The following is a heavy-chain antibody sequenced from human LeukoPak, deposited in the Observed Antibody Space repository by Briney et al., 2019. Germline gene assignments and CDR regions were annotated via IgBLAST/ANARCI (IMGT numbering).Heavy chain of an antibody. D-gene: IGHD1-1*01. CDR1: GGSLNNYY. V-gene: IGHV4-4*09. CDR3: ARHGDTDLATGSNWFDP. CDR2: IHTSGSD. J-gene: IGHJ5*02. Sequence: SETLSLTCNVSGGSLNNYYWSWFRQPPGKGLEWLGYIHTSGSDNYEPALKRRVSMSIDTSTNSFSLRVLSVTAADTALYFCARHGDTDLATGSNWFDPWGQGILVTVSS.